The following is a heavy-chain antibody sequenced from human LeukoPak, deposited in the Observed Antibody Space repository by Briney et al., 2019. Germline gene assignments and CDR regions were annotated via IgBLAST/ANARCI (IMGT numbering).Heavy chain of an antibody. Sequence: ASVKVSCKASGYTFTSYYMHWVRQAPGQGLEWMGIINPSGGSTSYAQKFQGRVTMTRDMSTSTVYMELSSLRSEDTAVYYCARDQAYCSSTSCYRYYYYYMDVWGKGTTVTVSS. CDR3: ARDQAYCSSTSCYRYYYYYMDV. CDR2: INPSGGST. J-gene: IGHJ6*03. CDR1: GYTFTSYY. D-gene: IGHD2-2*02. V-gene: IGHV1-46*01.